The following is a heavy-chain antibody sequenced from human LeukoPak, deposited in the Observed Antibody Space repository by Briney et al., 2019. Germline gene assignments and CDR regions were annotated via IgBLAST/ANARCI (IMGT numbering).Heavy chain of an antibody. CDR1: GFTFSNAW. J-gene: IGHJ4*02. D-gene: IGHD3-22*01. CDR3: ARFGAYYDSSGYYTPKNYYFDY. V-gene: IGHV3-21*01. CDR2: ISSSSSYI. Sequence: PGGSLRLSCAASGFTFSNAWMSWVRQAPGKGLEWVSSISSSSSYIYYADSVKGRFTISRDNAKNSLYLQMNSLRAEDTAVYYCARFGAYYDSSGYYTPKNYYFDYWGQGTLVTVSS.